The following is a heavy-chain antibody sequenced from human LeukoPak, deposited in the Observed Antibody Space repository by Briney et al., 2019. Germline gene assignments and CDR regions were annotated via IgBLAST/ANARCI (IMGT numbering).Heavy chain of an antibody. J-gene: IGHJ3*02. V-gene: IGHV3-30-3*01. CDR1: GFTFGSYA. D-gene: IGHD6-19*01. CDR2: ISYDGSNK. CDR3: AKDQGYNSAWYSRDGFDI. Sequence: GGSLRLSCAASGFTFGSYAMHWVRQAPGKGLEWVAVISYDGSNKYYADSVKGRFTISRDNSKNTLYLQMNSLRAEDTAIYYCAKDQGYNSAWYSRDGFDIWGQGTVVTVSS.